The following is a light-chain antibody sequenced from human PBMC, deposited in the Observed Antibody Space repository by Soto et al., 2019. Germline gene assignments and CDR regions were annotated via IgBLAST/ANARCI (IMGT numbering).Light chain of an antibody. CDR3: AAWDDNVNAPDWV. CDR1: NSNIGTNS. V-gene: IGLV1-44*01. Sequence: QSVLTQPPSASGTPGQRVTISCSGSNSNIGTNSVNWYQQLPGTAPKLLIYSNNQRPSGVPDRFSGSKSGTSASLAISVLQSEDEADYYCAAWDDNVNAPDWVFGGGTKVTVL. J-gene: IGLJ3*02. CDR2: SNN.